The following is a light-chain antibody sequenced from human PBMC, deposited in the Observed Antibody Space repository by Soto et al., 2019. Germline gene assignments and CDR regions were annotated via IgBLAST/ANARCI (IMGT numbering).Light chain of an antibody. J-gene: IGKJ3*01. V-gene: IGKV1-9*01. CDR2: GAS. CDR1: QGIRSY. Sequence: DIQLTQSPSFLSASVGDRVTITCRASQGIRSYLAWYQQRPGKAPELLIYGASTLRPGGASRFSGSGSGTEFTTTISSLQPEDFATYFCQQLNTFPPFFTFGPGTKVDIK. CDR3: QQLNTFPPFFT.